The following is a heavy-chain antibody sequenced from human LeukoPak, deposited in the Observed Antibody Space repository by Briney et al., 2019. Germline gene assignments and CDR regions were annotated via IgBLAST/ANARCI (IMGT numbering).Heavy chain of an antibody. V-gene: IGHV1-46*01. CDR2: INPSGGST. CDR3: ASNILTALDF. J-gene: IGHJ4*02. CDR1: GYTFTSYY. Sequence: ASVKVSCRASGYTFTSYYMHWVRQAPGQGLEWMGIINPSGGSTSYAQTFQGRVTMTRDTSTSTVYMELSSLRSEDTAVYYCASNILTALDFWGQGTLVTVSS. D-gene: IGHD3-9*01.